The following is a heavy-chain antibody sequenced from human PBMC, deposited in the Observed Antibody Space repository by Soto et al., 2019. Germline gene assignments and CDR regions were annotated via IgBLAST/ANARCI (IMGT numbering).Heavy chain of an antibody. CDR2: ISYDGSRK. Sequence: QVQLVESGGGVVQPGRSLRLSCAASGFTFSTYGMHWVRQAPGKGLEWVALISYDGSRKYYADSVKGRFTISRDNSKNTLYLQMNSLRTEDTAVYYCAKSGDILTGFYMGGFDYWGQGTLVTVSS. CDR3: AKSGDILTGFYMGGFDY. CDR1: GFTFSTYG. J-gene: IGHJ4*02. D-gene: IGHD3-9*01. V-gene: IGHV3-30*18.